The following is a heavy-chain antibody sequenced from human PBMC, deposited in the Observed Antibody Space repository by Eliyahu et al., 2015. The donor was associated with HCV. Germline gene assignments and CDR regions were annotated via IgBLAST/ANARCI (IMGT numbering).Heavy chain of an antibody. CDR3: ASGGGGIAVTGTGGWFDP. D-gene: IGHD6-19*01. CDR2: IHYSGST. J-gene: IGHJ5*02. V-gene: IGHV4-59*01. CDR1: GXSIXXYX. Sequence: QVQLQESGPGLVKPSETLSLTCXVXGXSIXXYXWSWIRQPPGKGLEWIGYIHYSGSTNYXPSLKSRVTISVDTSKNQFSLNLTSVTAADTAMYYCASGGGGIAVTGTGGWFDPWGQGTLVTVSS.